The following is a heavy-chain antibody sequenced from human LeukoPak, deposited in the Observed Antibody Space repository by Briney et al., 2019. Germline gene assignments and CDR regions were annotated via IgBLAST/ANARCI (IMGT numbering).Heavy chain of an antibody. CDR2: ITSDASST. Sequence: GASLRPSRAASGFTISSYWMRLVRQPPGKVLVWVSRITSDASSTNYAASVTGRFTISSDNAKNTLYLQMNSLRAEDTAVYYCARVSSFSSWLGKIYYYYYGMDVWGQGTTVTVSS. J-gene: IGHJ6*02. D-gene: IGHD6-13*01. CDR1: GFTISSYW. V-gene: IGHV3-74*01. CDR3: ARVSSFSSWLGKIYYYYYGMDV.